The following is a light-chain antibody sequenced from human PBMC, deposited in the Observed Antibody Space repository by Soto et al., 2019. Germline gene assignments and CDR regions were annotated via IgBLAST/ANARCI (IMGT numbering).Light chain of an antibody. V-gene: IGKV3-20*01. J-gene: IGKJ4*01. CDR3: QQYGSSPHLT. CDR1: QSVSSGY. CDR2: AAS. Sequence: ENVFTQAPGTLSFSPGEKATLSRRARQSVSSGYLAWYQQKPGQAPRLLIYAASRRVTGIPDRFSGSGSGTDFTLTISRLEPEDSAVYFCQQYGSSPHLTLGGGTKVDTK.